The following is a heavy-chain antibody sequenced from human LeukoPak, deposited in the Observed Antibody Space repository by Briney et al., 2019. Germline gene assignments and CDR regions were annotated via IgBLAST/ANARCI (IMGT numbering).Heavy chain of an antibody. D-gene: IGHD3-22*01. CDR2: HYFGESDT. V-gene: IGHV5-51*01. CDR3: ARHDEAVGYYGGALDY. Sequence: GESLKIYCKGSGFNFTCFWIAWVRQIPGQGLGWMGTHYFGESDTRYSTSFQGQVTISADKSISTAYLQWSSLKASDTPMYYCARHDEAVGYYGGALDYWGQGTQVTVSS. CDR1: GFNFTCFW. J-gene: IGHJ4*02.